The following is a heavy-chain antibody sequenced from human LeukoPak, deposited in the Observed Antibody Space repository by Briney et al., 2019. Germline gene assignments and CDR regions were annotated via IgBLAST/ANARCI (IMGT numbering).Heavy chain of an antibody. CDR3: AKDHGTIFGVANPGYFDY. J-gene: IGHJ4*02. Sequence: GGSLRLSCAASGFTFSSYGMHWVRQAPGKGLEWVAFIRYDGSNKYYADSVKGRFTISRDNSKNTLYLQMNSLRAEDTAEYYCAKDHGTIFGVANPGYFDYWGQGTLVTVSS. D-gene: IGHD3-3*01. CDR2: IRYDGSNK. CDR1: GFTFSSYG. V-gene: IGHV3-30*02.